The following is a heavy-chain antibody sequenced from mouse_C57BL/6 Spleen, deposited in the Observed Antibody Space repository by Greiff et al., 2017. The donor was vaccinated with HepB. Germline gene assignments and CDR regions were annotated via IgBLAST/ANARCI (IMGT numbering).Heavy chain of an antibody. CDR1: GYTFTNYW. Sequence: QVHVKQSGAELVRPGTSVKMSCKASGYTFTNYWIGWAKQRPGHGLEWIGDIYPGGGYTNYNEKFKGKATLTADKSSSTAYMQFSSLTSEDSAICYCARRGDYHFDYWGQGTTLTVSS. CDR2: IYPGGGYT. CDR3: ARRGDYHFDY. D-gene: IGHD2-4*01. J-gene: IGHJ2*01. V-gene: IGHV1-63*01.